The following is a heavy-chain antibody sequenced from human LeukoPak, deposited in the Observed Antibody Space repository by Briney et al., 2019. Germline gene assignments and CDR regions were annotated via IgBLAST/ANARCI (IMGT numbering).Heavy chain of an antibody. CDR2: IYSDGRT. CDR1: GFTVSSNY. D-gene: IGHD3-9*01. CDR3: VSHSDTLTSYSFDY. V-gene: IGHV3-53*01. J-gene: IGHJ4*02. Sequence: GGSLRLSCAASGFTVSSNYMSWVRQAPGKGLEWVSIIYSDGRTYYADSVKGRFTISRDNSKNTMSLQMNSLRAEDAAVYYCVSHSDTLTSYSFDYWGQGTLVTVSS.